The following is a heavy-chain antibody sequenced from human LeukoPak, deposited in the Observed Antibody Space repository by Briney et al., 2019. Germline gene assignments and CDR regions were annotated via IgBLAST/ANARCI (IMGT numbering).Heavy chain of an antibody. CDR2: IYPSGGST. CDR1: GYTFSSYS. CDR3: ARAISPVAYYGMDV. Sequence: ASVKVSCKASGYTFSSYSVHWVRPAAGQGLDWMGIIYPSGGSTSYAQKFQGRVIMTRDTSTSTVYMQLSSLRSEDTAVYYCARAISPVAYYGMDVWGQGTTVTVSS. J-gene: IGHJ6*02. V-gene: IGHV1-46*01. D-gene: IGHD3-3*01.